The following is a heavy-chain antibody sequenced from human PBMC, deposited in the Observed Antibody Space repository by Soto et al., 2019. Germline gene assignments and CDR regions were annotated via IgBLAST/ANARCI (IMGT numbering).Heavy chain of an antibody. Sequence: QAHLVQSGAEVKKPGASVTVSCKASGYSFTSHYIHWVRQAPRQGHDWMGLINPSEGSTSYALKFQDRVTMTRDTSTGTAYMQLRSLTSGATALYYCARGMSLPAADGGYYLDLWGLGTQVTGSS. V-gene: IGHV1-46*01. J-gene: IGHJ1*01. CDR3: ARGMSLPAADGGYYLDL. CDR2: INPSEGST. CDR1: GYSFTSHY. D-gene: IGHD6-13*01.